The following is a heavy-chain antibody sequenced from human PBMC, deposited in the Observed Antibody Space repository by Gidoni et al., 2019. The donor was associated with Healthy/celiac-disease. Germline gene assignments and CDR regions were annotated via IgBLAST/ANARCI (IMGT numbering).Heavy chain of an antibody. V-gene: IGHV1-69*01. Sequence: QVQLLQSGAEVQKPGSSVKVSCKASGGTFSSYAISWVRQAPGQGLEWMGGIIPIFSTANYAQKFQGRVTITADESTSTAYMELGSLRSEDTAVYYCARGGFYDFWSGLDYWGQGTLVTVSS. D-gene: IGHD3-3*01. J-gene: IGHJ4*02. CDR1: GGTFSSYA. CDR3: ARGGFYDFWSGLDY. CDR2: IIPIFSTA.